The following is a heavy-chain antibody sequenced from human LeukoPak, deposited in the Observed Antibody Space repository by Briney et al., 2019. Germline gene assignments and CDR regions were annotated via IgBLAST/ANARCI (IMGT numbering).Heavy chain of an antibody. V-gene: IGHV3-11*06. CDR3: ARERGDTAMVFDH. D-gene: IGHD5-18*01. Sequence: WGSLRLSCAASGFTFSDYYMSWIRQAPGKGLEWVSYISSSSSYTNYADSVKGRFTISTDNAKNSQYIQMNTLRAEDTAVYYCARERGDTAMVFDHWGQGTLVTVSS. J-gene: IGHJ4*02. CDR2: ISSSSSYT. CDR1: GFTFSDYY.